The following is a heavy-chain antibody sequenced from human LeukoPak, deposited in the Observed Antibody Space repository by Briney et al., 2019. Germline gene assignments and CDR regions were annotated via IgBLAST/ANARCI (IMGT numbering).Heavy chain of an antibody. CDR2: ISYSGST. Sequence: SETLSLTCTVSGGSISTTSYSWGWIRQPPGKRLEWIGYISYSGSTYYNPSLKSRVTISVDTSKNQFSLKLSSVTAADTAEYYCARHFDYSGYYFDYWGQGTLVTVSS. CDR1: GGSISTTSYS. CDR3: ARHFDYSGYYFDY. V-gene: IGHV4-39*01. J-gene: IGHJ4*02. D-gene: IGHD2-15*01.